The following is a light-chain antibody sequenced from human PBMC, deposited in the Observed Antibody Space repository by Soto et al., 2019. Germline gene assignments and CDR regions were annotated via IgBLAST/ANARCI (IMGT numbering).Light chain of an antibody. Sequence: DIQMTQSPSTLSASVGDRVIITCRASQSINSWLAWYQQKPGKAPKLLIYKASALESGVPSTFSGSGSGTDFTLTISSLQPDDFATYHCQQYESYSPLPFGGGTKVEIK. V-gene: IGKV1-5*03. CDR3: QQYESYSPLP. CDR2: KAS. CDR1: QSINSW. J-gene: IGKJ4*01.